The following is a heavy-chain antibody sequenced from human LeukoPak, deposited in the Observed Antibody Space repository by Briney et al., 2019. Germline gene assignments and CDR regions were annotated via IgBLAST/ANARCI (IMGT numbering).Heavy chain of an antibody. D-gene: IGHD1-7*01. CDR3: ARGSSNWNYDPNLDY. J-gene: IGHJ4*02. CDR2: IYNSGST. Sequence: SETLSLTCTVSGGSISSYYWSWIRQPPGKGLEWIGYIYNSGSTNYNPSLKSRVTVSVDMSKNQFSLKLSSVTAADTAVYYCARGSSNWNYDPNLDYWGQGTLVSVSS. CDR1: GGSISSYY. V-gene: IGHV4-59*01.